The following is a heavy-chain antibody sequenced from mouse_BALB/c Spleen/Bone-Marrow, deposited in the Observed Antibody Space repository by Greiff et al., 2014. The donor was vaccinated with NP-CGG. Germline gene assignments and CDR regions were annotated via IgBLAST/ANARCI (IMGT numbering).Heavy chain of an antibody. J-gene: IGHJ3*01. D-gene: IGHD2-2*01. CDR1: GYIFTSYW. V-gene: IGHV1-76*01. CDR3: ASGVTTGWFVY. CDR2: IYPGSGST. Sequence: VQRVESGAELVRPGASVKLSCKTSGYIFTSYWIHWVKQRSGQGLEWIARIYPGSGSTYYNEKFEGKATLTADRSSSTAYMQLSSLKSEDSAVYFCASGVTTGWFVYWGQGTLVTVSA.